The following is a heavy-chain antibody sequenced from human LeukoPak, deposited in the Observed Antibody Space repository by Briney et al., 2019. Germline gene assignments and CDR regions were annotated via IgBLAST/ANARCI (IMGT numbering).Heavy chain of an antibody. CDR3: ARDLRAVPAAIESFDY. Sequence: ASVKVSCKASGYTFTSYGISWVRQAPGQGLEWMGWISAYNGNTNYAQKLQDRVTMTTDTSTSTAYMELRSLRSDDTAVYYCARDLRAVPAAIESFDYWGQGTLVTVSS. CDR2: ISAYNGNT. CDR1: GYTFTSYG. D-gene: IGHD2-2*02. J-gene: IGHJ4*02. V-gene: IGHV1-18*01.